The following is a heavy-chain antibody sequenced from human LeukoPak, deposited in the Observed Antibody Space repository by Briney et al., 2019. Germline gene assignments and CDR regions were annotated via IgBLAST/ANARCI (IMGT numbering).Heavy chain of an antibody. J-gene: IGHJ4*02. Sequence: PGRSLRLSCAASGFTFDDYAMHWVRQAPGKGLEWVSGISWNSGSIGYADSVKGRFTISRDNAKNSLYLQMNSLRAEDTALYYCAKERPTQQLVRRGHPCDYWGQGTLVTVSS. CDR1: GFTFDDYA. CDR3: AKERPTQQLVRRGHPCDY. D-gene: IGHD6-13*01. CDR2: ISWNSGSI. V-gene: IGHV3-9*01.